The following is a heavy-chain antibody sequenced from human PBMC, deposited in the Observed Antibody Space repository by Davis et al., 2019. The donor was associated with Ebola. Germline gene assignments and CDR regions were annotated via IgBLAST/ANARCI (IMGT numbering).Heavy chain of an antibody. CDR2: ILPAFITP. V-gene: IGHV1-69*13. CDR3: ARYTSGWDRYFDH. D-gene: IGHD6-19*01. Sequence: AASVKVSCKASGDTFSTYAISWVRQAPGQGLEWMGGILPAFITPYYSQKFQDRITISADESTGTAYVELSSLRSEDTAIYYCARYTSGWDRYFDHWGQGTLVTVSS. CDR1: GDTFSTYA. J-gene: IGHJ4*02.